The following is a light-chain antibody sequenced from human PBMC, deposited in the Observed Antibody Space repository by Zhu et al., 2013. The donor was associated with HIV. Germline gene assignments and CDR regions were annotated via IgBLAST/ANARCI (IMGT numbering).Light chain of an antibody. V-gene: IGLV1-44*01. Sequence: QSVLTQPSSVSGTPGQRVTISCSGSSSNVGTNYVHWYQHIPGTAPKLLIYSNDQRPSGVPDRFSGSKSGTSASLAISGLQSEDESDYYCASWDDSLNGVIFGGGTKLTVL. CDR1: SSNVGTNY. CDR3: ASWDDSLNGVI. CDR2: SND. J-gene: IGLJ2*01.